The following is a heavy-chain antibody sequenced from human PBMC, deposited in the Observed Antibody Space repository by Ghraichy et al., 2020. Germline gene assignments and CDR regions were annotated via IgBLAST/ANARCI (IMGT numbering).Heavy chain of an antibody. J-gene: IGHJ4*02. Sequence: GESMNISCAASGFTFSSYAMSWVRQAPGKGLEWVSAISGSCGSTYYADSVKGRFTISRDNSKNTLYLQMNSLRAEDTAVYYCAGGTVTTNYWGQGTLVTVSS. CDR2: ISGSCGST. CDR1: GFTFSSYA. D-gene: IGHD4-17*01. CDR3: AGGTVTTNY. V-gene: IGHV3-23*01.